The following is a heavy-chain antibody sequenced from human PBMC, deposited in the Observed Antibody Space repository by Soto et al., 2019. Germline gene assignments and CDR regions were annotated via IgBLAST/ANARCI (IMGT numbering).Heavy chain of an antibody. CDR1: GFTFSSYA. CDR3: ARGYYYDSSGYRAGVHFDY. CDR2: ISYDGSNK. V-gene: IGHV3-30-3*01. D-gene: IGHD3-22*01. J-gene: IGHJ4*02. Sequence: QVQLVESGGGVVQPGRSLRLSCAASGFTFSSYAMHWVRQAPGKGLEWVAVISYDGSNKYYADSVKGRFTISRDNSKNTLYLQMNSLRAEDTAVYYCARGYYYDSSGYRAGVHFDYWGQGTLVTVSA.